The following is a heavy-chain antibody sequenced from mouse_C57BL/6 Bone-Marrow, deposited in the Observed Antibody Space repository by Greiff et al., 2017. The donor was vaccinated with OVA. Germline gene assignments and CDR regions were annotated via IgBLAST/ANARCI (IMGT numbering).Heavy chain of an antibody. Sequence: EVMLVESGGGLVQSGRSLRLSCATSGFTFSDFYMEWVRQAPGKGLEWIAASRNKANDYTTEYSASVKGRFIVSRDTSQSILYLQMNALRAEDTAIYYCARDGSYWYFDVWGTGTTVTVSS. CDR3: ARDGSYWYFDV. CDR1: GFTFSDFY. J-gene: IGHJ1*03. CDR2: SRNKANDYTT. V-gene: IGHV7-1*01.